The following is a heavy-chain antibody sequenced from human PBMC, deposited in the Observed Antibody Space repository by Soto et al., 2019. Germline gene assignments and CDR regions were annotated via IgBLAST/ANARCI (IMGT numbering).Heavy chain of an antibody. CDR2: ISWNSGSI. CDR1: GFTFDDYA. Sequence: EVQLVESGGGLVQPGRSLRLSCAASGFTFDDYAMHWVRQAPGKGLEWVSGISWNSGSIGYADSVKGRFTISRDNAKNSLYLKMNSLRAEDMALYYCAKDPNPGYRRGLFDYWGQGTLVTVSS. V-gene: IGHV3-9*03. D-gene: IGHD6-19*01. CDR3: AKDPNPGYRRGLFDY. J-gene: IGHJ4*02.